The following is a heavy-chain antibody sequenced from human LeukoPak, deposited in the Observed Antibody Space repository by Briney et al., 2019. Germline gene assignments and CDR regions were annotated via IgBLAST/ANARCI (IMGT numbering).Heavy chain of an antibody. CDR1: GFSFSDYW. CDR3: AELGITMIGGV. Sequence: GGSLRLSCVASGFSFSDYWMTWVRQAPGKGLEWVANIKQHGSEKYHVDSVKGRFTISRDNAKNSLYLQMNSLRAEDTAVYYCAELGITMIGGVWGKGTTVTISS. V-gene: IGHV3-7*01. CDR2: IKQHGSEK. D-gene: IGHD3-10*02. J-gene: IGHJ6*04.